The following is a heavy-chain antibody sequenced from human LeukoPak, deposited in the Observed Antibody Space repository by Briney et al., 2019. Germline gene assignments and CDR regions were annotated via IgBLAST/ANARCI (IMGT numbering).Heavy chain of an antibody. Sequence: SETLSLTYTVSGGSISSGSYYWSWIRQPAGKGLEWIGRIYTSGSTNYNPSLKSRVTISVDTSKNQFSLKLSSVTAADTAVYYCARVTAAAISYFDYWGQGTLVTVSS. V-gene: IGHV4-61*02. CDR2: IYTSGST. D-gene: IGHD2-2*01. CDR1: GGSISSGSYY. J-gene: IGHJ4*02. CDR3: ARVTAAAISYFDY.